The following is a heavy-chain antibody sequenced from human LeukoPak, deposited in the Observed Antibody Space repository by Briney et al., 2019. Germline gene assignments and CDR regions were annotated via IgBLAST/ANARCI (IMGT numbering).Heavy chain of an antibody. CDR2: IYYSGNT. CDR1: GVSISSSNSY. Sequence: PSETLSLTCTVSGVSISSSNSYWGWIRQPPGKGLEWIGSIYYSGNTYYNASLKSQVSISIDTSKNQFSLKLSSVTAADTAVYYCTGAKGSGYYGGDFDYWGQGTLVTVSS. V-gene: IGHV4-39*01. J-gene: IGHJ4*02. D-gene: IGHD3-22*01. CDR3: TGAKGSGYYGGDFDY.